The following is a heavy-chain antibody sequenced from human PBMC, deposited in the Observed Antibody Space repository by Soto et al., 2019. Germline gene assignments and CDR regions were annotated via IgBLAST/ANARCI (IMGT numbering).Heavy chain of an antibody. CDR3: ARDNSGSYYFDY. CDR1: GYSFTSYW. D-gene: IGHD6-19*01. J-gene: IGHJ4*02. CDR2: IYPGDSGT. Sequence: PGESLKISCKGSGYSFTSYWIAWVRQMPGKGLEYMGIIYPGDSGTRYSPSFQGQVTISADKSINTAYLQLSSLKASDTAIYYCARDNSGSYYFDYWGQGTLVTVSS. V-gene: IGHV5-51*01.